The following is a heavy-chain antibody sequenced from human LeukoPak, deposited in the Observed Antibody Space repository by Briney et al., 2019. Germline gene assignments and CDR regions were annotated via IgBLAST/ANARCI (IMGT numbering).Heavy chain of an antibody. CDR3: AKTHQGIQLEDAFDI. CDR2: IKSKTDGGTT. J-gene: IGHJ3*02. Sequence: PGGSLRLSCAASGFTFSNAWMSWVRQAPGKGLEWVGRIKSKTDGGTTDYAAPVKGRFTISRDNSKNTLYLQMNSLRAEDTAVYYCAKTHQGIQLEDAFDIWGQGTMVTVSS. D-gene: IGHD5-18*01. CDR1: GFTFSNAW. V-gene: IGHV3-15*01.